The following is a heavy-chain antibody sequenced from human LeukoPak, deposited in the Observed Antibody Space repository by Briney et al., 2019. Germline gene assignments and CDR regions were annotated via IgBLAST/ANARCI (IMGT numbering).Heavy chain of an antibody. CDR2: INPNSGGT. D-gene: IGHD6-19*01. Sequence: ASVKVSCKASGYTFTGYYMHWVRQAPGQGLEWMGWINPNSGGTNYAQKFQGRVTMTRDTSISTAYMGLSRLRSDDTAVYYCARDSEYGYSSGWSGDVFDYWGQGTLVTVSS. CDR1: GYTFTGYY. V-gene: IGHV1-2*02. CDR3: ARDSEYGYSSGWSGDVFDY. J-gene: IGHJ4*02.